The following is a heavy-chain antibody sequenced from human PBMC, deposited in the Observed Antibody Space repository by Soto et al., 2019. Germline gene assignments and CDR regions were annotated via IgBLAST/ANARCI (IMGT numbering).Heavy chain of an antibody. V-gene: IGHV4-34*01. CDR1: GGSFSGYY. Sequence: SETLSLTCAVYGGSFSGYYWSWIRQPPGKGLEWIGEINHSGSTNYNPSLKSRVTISVDTSKNQFSLKLSSVTAADTAVYYCARLGIAVAGTGYHYYGMDVWGQGTTVTVSS. CDR2: INHSGST. CDR3: ARLGIAVAGTGYHYYGMDV. J-gene: IGHJ6*02. D-gene: IGHD6-19*01.